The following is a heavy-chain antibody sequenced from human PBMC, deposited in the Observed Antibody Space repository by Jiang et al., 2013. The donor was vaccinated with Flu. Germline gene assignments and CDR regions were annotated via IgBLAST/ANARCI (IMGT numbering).Heavy chain of an antibody. CDR3: ARGRGTNYYYDSSGYHWFDY. D-gene: IGHD3-22*01. V-gene: IGHV4-61*01. Sequence: GLVKPSETLSLTCTVSGGSVSSGSYYWSWIRQPPGKGLEWIGYIYYSGSTNYNPSLKSRVTISVDTSKNQFSLKLSSVTAADTAVYYCARGRGTNYYYDSSGYHWFDYWGQGTLVTVSS. J-gene: IGHJ4*02. CDR2: IYYSGST. CDR1: GGSVSSGSYY.